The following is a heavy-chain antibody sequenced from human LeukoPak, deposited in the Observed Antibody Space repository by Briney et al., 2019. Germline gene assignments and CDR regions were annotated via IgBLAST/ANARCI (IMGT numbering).Heavy chain of an antibody. D-gene: IGHD5-12*01. CDR2: ISSSSSYI. Sequence: GRSLRLSCAASGFTFSSYSMNWVRQAPGKGLEWVSSISSSSSYIYYADSVKGRFTISRDNAKNSLYLRMNSLRAEDTAVYYCARDRGYSGYALDYWGQGTLVTVSS. J-gene: IGHJ4*02. CDR3: ARDRGYSGYALDY. CDR1: GFTFSSYS. V-gene: IGHV3-21*01.